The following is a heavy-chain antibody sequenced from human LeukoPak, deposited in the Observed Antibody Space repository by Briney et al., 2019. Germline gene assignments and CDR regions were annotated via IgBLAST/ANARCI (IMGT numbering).Heavy chain of an antibody. V-gene: IGHV4-39*07. D-gene: IGHD3-10*01. CDR3: ARGKITMIRAFFDY. J-gene: IGHJ4*02. CDR1: GGSISSSSYY. Sequence: PSETLFLTCTVSGGSISSSSYYWGWIRQPPGKGLEWIGSIYYSGSTYYNPSLKSRVTLSVDTSKNQFSLKLSSVTAADTAVYYCARGKITMIRAFFDYWGQGTLVTVSS. CDR2: IYYSGST.